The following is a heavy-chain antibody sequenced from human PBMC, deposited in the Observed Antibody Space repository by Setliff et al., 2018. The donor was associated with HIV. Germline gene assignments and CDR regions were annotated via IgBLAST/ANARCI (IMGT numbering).Heavy chain of an antibody. Sequence: SETLSLTCAVSGYSISSGYYWGWIRQPPGKGLEWIGNIYYSGSTYYNPSLKSRVTISVDTSKNQFSLKLTSVTAADTAIYYCARGRDYTGSWFRPFYLDFWGHGNLVTVSS. J-gene: IGHJ4*01. CDR2: IYYSGST. V-gene: IGHV4-38-2*01. CDR1: GYSISSGYY. CDR3: ARGRDYTGSWFRPFYLDF. D-gene: IGHD3-3*01.